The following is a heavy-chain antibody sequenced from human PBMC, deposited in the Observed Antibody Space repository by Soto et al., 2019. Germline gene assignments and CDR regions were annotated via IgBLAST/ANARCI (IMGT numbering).Heavy chain of an antibody. CDR3: ASEVYSSSRFDY. V-gene: IGHV4-39*01. J-gene: IGHJ4*02. CDR2: IYYSGST. Sequence: PSETLSLTCTVSGGSISSNSYFWGWIRQPPGKGLEWIGSIYYSGSTYYNPSLKSRVTISVDTSKNQLSLKLSSVTAADTGVYYCASEVYSSSRFDYWGQGTLVTVSS. D-gene: IGHD6-6*01. CDR1: GGSISSNSYF.